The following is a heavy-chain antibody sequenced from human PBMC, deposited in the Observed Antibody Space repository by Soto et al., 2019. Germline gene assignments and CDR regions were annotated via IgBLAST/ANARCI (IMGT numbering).Heavy chain of an antibody. D-gene: IGHD6-19*01. Sequence: QVQLVESGGGVVQPGRSLRLSCAASGFTFSSYAMHWVRQAPGKGLEWVAVISYDGSNKYYADSVKGRFTISRDNSKNMLYLKMNSLGAEDTAVYYCARVFHRVAGTGLAYWGQGTLVTVSS. J-gene: IGHJ4*02. V-gene: IGHV3-30-3*01. CDR3: ARVFHRVAGTGLAY. CDR1: GFTFSSYA. CDR2: ISYDGSNK.